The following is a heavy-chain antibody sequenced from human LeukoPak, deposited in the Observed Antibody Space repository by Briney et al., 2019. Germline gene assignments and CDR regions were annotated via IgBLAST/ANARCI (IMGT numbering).Heavy chain of an antibody. D-gene: IGHD6-13*01. CDR1: EFTFSNYG. Sequence: GGSLRLSCTASEFTFSNYGMHWVRQAPGKGLEWVAIIWHDGSNKYFVDSAKGRFTISRDNSKNTLHLQMESLRAEDTAVYYCARGEAATGTPIGYWGQGTLVTVSP. J-gene: IGHJ4*02. CDR3: ARGEAATGTPIGY. CDR2: IWHDGSNK. V-gene: IGHV3-33*01.